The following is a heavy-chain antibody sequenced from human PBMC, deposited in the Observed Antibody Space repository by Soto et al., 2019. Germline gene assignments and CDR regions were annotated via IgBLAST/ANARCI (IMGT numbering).Heavy chain of an antibody. J-gene: IGHJ4*02. V-gene: IGHV4-30-4*01. CDR2: IYYSGST. Sequence: SETLSLTCTVSGGSISSGDYYWSWIRQPPGKGLEWIGYIYYSGSTYYNPSLKSRVTISVDTSKNQFSLKLSSETAADTAVYYCARCIAAREFDYWGQGTLVTVSS. CDR1: GGSISSGDYY. CDR3: ARCIAAREFDY. D-gene: IGHD6-6*01.